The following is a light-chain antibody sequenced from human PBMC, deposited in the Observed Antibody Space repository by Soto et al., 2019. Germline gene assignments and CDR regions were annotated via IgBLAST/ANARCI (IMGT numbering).Light chain of an antibody. V-gene: IGKV3-20*01. CDR2: GAS. CDR3: QQYDNSIT. CDR1: QSVSSNN. J-gene: IGKJ5*01. Sequence: EIVLTQSPGTLSLSPGETATLSCRASQSVSSNNLAWYHQKPGQTPRLLIYGASNRATGIPDRFSGSGSGTDFTLTISRLEPEDFALYYCQQYDNSITFGQGTRLEIE.